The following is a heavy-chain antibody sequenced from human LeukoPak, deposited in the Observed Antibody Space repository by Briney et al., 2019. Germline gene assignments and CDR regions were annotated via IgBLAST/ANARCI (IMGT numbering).Heavy chain of an antibody. D-gene: IGHD4-17*01. CDR3: AAAVTTGRAEHY. J-gene: IGHJ4*02. Sequence: GGSLRLSCAASGXTFSSYAMTWVRQAPGKGLEWVSGIPKSGNNTYYADSVAGRLTISRDNSKNTLYLQMNSLRADDTAVYYCAAAVTTGRAEHYWGQGTLVTVSS. CDR2: IPKSGNNT. V-gene: IGHV3-23*05. CDR1: GXTFSSYA.